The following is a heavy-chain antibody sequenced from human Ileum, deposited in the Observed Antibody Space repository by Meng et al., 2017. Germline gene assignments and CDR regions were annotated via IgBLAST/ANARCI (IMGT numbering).Heavy chain of an antibody. Sequence: EVRLVDAGGGLVKPGWSLRLPCAASGCTFSSYSMNWVRQAPGKGLDWVSSISSTSGYIYYADSVKGRFTISRDNAKNSLYLQMNSLRAEDTAVCYCASDYWGQGTLVTVSS. J-gene: IGHJ4*02. CDR2: ISSTSGYI. V-gene: IGHV3-21*01. CDR1: GCTFSSYS. CDR3: ASDY.